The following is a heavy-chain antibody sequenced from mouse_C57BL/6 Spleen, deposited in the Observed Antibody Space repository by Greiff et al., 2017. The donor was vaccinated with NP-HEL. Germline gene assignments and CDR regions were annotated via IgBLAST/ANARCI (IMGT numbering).Heavy chain of an antibody. CDR2: IDPSDSET. D-gene: IGHD4-1*01. Sequence: QVQLQQPGAELVRPGSSVKLSCKASGYTFTSYWMHWVKQRPIQGLEWIGNIDPSDSETHYNQKFKDKATLTVDKSSSTAYMQLSSLTSEDSAVYYGAMGWDVGAMDYWGQGTSVTVSS. V-gene: IGHV1-52*01. J-gene: IGHJ4*01. CDR3: AMGWDVGAMDY. CDR1: GYTFTSYW.